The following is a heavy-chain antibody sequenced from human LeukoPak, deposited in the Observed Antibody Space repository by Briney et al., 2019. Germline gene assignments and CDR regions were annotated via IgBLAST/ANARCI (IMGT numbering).Heavy chain of an antibody. J-gene: IGHJ4*02. CDR3: AREDDSSGYSHFDY. CDR2: INPKSGGT. Sequence: GASVKVSCKAFGYTFTGYYMHWVRQAPGQGPEWMGRINPKSGGTSNEQKFQGRITMTRDTSINTAYMELSSLRSDDTAVYFCAREDDSSGYSHFDYWGQGTLVTVSS. CDR1: GYTFTGYY. V-gene: IGHV1-2*06. D-gene: IGHD3-22*01.